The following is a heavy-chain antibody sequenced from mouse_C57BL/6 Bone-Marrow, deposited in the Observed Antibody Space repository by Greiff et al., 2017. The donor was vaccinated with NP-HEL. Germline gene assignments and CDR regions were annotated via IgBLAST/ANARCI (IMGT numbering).Heavy chain of an antibody. CDR1: GYTFTNYW. CDR2: IYPGGGYT. J-gene: IGHJ4*01. D-gene: IGHD1-1*02. CDR3: ARYYGHYYAMDY. Sequence: QVQLKESGAELVRPGTSVKMSCKASGYTFTNYWIGWAKQRPGHGLEWIGDIYPGGGYTNYNEKFKGKATLTADKSSSTAYMQFSSLTSDDSAIYYCARYYGHYYAMDYWGQGTSVTVSS. V-gene: IGHV1-63*01.